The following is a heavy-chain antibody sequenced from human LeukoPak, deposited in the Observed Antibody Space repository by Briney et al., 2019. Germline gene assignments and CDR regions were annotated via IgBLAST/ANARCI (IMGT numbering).Heavy chain of an antibody. CDR1: GGSISSYY. J-gene: IGHJ4*02. Sequence: SETLSLTCTVSGGSISSYYWSWIRQPPGKGLEWIGYIYTSGSTNYNPSLKSRVTISVDTSKNQFSLKLSSVTAADTAVYYCARGSFGYYYDSSGYLDYWGQGTLVTVSS. D-gene: IGHD3-22*01. CDR2: IYTSGST. V-gene: IGHV4-59*01. CDR3: ARGSFGYYYDSSGYLDY.